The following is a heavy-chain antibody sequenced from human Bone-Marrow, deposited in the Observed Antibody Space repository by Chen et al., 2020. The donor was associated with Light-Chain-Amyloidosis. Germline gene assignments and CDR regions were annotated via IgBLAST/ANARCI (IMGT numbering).Heavy chain of an antibody. D-gene: IGHD5-12*01. CDR3: ARRRDGYNFDY. CDR1: GYTFPNYW. Sequence: EVKKPGESLKISCKVSGYTFPNYWIGWVRQMPGKGLEWMGVIYPDDSDARYSPSFEGQVTISADKSITTAYLQWRSLKASDTAMYYCARRRDGYNFDYWGQGTLVTVSS. V-gene: IGHV5-51*01. CDR2: IYPDDSDA. J-gene: IGHJ4*02.